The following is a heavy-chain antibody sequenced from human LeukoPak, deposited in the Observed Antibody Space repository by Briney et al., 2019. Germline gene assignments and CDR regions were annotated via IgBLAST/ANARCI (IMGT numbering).Heavy chain of an antibody. V-gene: IGHV3-30*18. CDR3: AKDGVDFDWL. CDR2: ISYDGSNK. CDR1: GFTFSSYG. Sequence: PGRSLRLSCAASGFTFSSYGMHWVRQAPGKGLEWVAVISYDGSNKYYADSVKGRFTISRDNSKNTLYLQMNSLRAEDTAVYYCAKDGVDFDWLWGQGTLVAVSS. D-gene: IGHD3-9*01. J-gene: IGHJ4*02.